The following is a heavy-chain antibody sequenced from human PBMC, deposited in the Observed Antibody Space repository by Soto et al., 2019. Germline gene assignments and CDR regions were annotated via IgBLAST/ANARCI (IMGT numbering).Heavy chain of an antibody. J-gene: IGHJ4*02. CDR3: ARGEGYCSTERCLMYYFAY. CDR1: GGSISSGGYY. V-gene: IGHV4-31*03. D-gene: IGHD2-2*01. Sequence: PSETLSLTCTVSGGSISSGGYYWSWIRQHPGKGLEWIGYIYYSGSTYYNPSLKSRVTISVDTSKNQFSLKLSSVTAADTAVYYCARGEGYCSTERCLMYYFAYWRKSTLFTVS. CDR2: IYYSGST.